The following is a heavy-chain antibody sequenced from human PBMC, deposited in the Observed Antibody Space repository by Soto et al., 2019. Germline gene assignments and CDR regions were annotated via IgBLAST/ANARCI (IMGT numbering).Heavy chain of an antibody. CDR1: GGSINSADFY. J-gene: IGHJ3*02. CDR2: VYYSGST. D-gene: IGHD2-15*01. V-gene: IGHV4-30-4*01. CDR3: ARVGYGSGGTTYSSDI. Sequence: TLSLTCHGSGGSINSADFYWSWVRQSPGKGLEWIGYVYYSGSTFYNPSLMSRFLISIDTSKNQFSLRLPSVTVADAAVYYCARVGYGSGGTTYSSDIWGQGTMVTV.